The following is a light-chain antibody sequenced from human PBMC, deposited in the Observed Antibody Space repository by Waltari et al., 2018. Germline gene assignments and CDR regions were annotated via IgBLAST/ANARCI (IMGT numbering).Light chain of an antibody. V-gene: IGLV2-11*01. CDR3: CSYAGSYILV. CDR2: DVN. J-gene: IGLJ2*01. Sequence: QSALTQPRSVSGSPGQSVTISCTGTSSDVGGYNYVSWYQQHPGKAPKLMIYDVNKRPSGVPERVSGSKSGNTASLTISGLQAEDEADFYCCSYAGSYILVFGGGTKLTVL. CDR1: SSDVGGYNY.